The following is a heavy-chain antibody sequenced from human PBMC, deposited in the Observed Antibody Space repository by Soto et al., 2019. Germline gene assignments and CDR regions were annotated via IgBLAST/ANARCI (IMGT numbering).Heavy chain of an antibody. CDR1: GGSISSSNW. CDR3: ATLPATSDFDY. V-gene: IGHV4-4*02. J-gene: IGHJ4*02. D-gene: IGHD2-2*01. Sequence: TSETLSLTCAVSGGSISSSNWWSWVRQPPGKGLEWIGQIYHSGSTNYNPSLKSRVTISVDKSKNQFSLKLSSVTAADTAVYYCATLPATSDFDYWGQGTLVTVSS. CDR2: IYHSGST.